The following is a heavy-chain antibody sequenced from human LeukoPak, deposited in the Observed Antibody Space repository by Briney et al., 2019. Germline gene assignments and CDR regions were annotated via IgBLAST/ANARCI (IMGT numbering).Heavy chain of an antibody. CDR2: IRYDGSNK. D-gene: IGHD3-10*01. CDR1: GFTFSSYG. CDR3: ARARGLGPGGWFDP. V-gene: IGHV3-30*02. J-gene: IGHJ5*02. Sequence: GGSLRLSCAASGFTFSSYGMHWVRQAPGKGLEWVAFIRYDGSNKYYADSVRGRFSVSRDNAKNSVYLQMNSLRAEDTAVYYCARARGLGPGGWFDPWGQGTLVTVSS.